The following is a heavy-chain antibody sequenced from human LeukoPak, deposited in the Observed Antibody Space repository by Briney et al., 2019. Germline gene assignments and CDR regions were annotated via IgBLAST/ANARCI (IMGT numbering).Heavy chain of an antibody. J-gene: IGHJ4*02. D-gene: IGHD5-24*01. V-gene: IGHV3-53*01. CDR3: ASVGRDGYKSELARGYFDY. Sequence: PGGSLRPSCAASGFTVSSNYMSWVRQAPGKGLEWVSVIYSGGSTYYADSVKGRFTISRDNAKNSLYLQMNSLRAEDTAVYYCASVGRDGYKSELARGYFDYWGQGTLVTVSS. CDR1: GFTVSSNY. CDR2: IYSGGST.